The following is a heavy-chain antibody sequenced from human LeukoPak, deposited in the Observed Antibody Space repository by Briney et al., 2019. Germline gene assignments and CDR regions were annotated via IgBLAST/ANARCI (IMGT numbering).Heavy chain of an antibody. CDR2: ISASGGTT. J-gene: IGHJ5*02. Sequence: VGSLKLSCVASGFTFSSYAMSWVRQAPGKGLEWIGAISASGGTTYYADSVKGRVTISRDTSKSTLYMQMTSPRAEDTAVYYCAKSITMIGEVMAAWGQGALVTVSS. CDR1: GFTFSSYA. D-gene: IGHD3-22*01. CDR3: AKSITMIGEVMAA. V-gene: IGHV3-23*01.